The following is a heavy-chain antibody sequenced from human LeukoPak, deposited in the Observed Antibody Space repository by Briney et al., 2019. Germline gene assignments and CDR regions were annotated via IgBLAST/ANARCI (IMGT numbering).Heavy chain of an antibody. CDR3: AKVPVLLWFGELPPYYFDY. D-gene: IGHD3-10*01. J-gene: IGHJ4*02. V-gene: IGHV3-23*01. CDR1: GFTFSSYA. Sequence: GGSLRLSCAASGFTFSSYAMSWVRQAPGKGLEWVSAISGSGGSTYYADSVKGRFTISRDNSKNTLYLQMNSLRAEDTAVYYCAKVPVLLWFGELPPYYFDYWGQGTLVTVSS. CDR2: ISGSGGST.